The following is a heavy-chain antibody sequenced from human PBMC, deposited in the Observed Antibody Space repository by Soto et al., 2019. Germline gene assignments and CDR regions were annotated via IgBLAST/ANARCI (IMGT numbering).Heavy chain of an antibody. CDR2: IYYNGRT. CDR3: ASLSPYDNYFHY. D-gene: IGHD3-9*01. CDR1: GDSITNYY. V-gene: IGHV4-59*08. Sequence: SETLSLTCTVSGDSITNYYWSWIRQPPGKGLEWIGFIYYNGRTNYNPSLKSRVTISPQTSKNQFSLKLTSVIAADTAVYYCASLSPYDNYFHYWGQGALVTVSS. J-gene: IGHJ4*02.